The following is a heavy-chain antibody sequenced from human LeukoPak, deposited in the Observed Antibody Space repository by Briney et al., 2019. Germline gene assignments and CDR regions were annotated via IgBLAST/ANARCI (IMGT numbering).Heavy chain of an antibody. D-gene: IGHD3-16*01. CDR3: ARGTSYPYDNFDY. J-gene: IGHJ4*02. CDR2: IYHSGST. CDR1: GYSISSNHY. V-gene: IGHV4-38-2*01. Sequence: SETLSLTCAVSGYSISSNHYLGWIRQPPGKGLEWIGSIYHSGSTYYKPSLKSRVTISVDTSKNQFSLRLSSVTAADTAVYYCARGTSYPYDNFDYWGQGTLVTVSS.